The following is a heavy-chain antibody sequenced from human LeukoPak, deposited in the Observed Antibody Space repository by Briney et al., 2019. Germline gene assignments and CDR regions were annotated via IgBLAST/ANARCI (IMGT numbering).Heavy chain of an antibody. J-gene: IGHJ6*03. D-gene: IGHD6-13*01. CDR3: ARAAARDYYYYYMDV. CDR1: GYTFTTYG. CDR2: ISTYDDNI. V-gene: IGHV1-18*01. Sequence: ASVKVSCKASGYTFTTYGLSWVRQAPGQGLEWLGWISTYDDNIKYAQSLQGRLTLTIDTSTSTAYMELSSLRSEDTAVYYCARAAARDYYYYYMDVWGKGTTVTVSS.